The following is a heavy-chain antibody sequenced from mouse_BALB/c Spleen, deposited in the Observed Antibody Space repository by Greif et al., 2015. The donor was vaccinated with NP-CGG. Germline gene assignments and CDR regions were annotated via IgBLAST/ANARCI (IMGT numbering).Heavy chain of an antibody. Sequence: EVQLQQSGPELVKPGASVKISCKASGYSFTGYFMNWVMQSHGKSLEWIGRINPYNGDTFYNQKFKGKATLTVDKSSSTAHMELRSLASEDSAVYYCARRRYDNYAMDYWGQGTSVTVSS. V-gene: IGHV1-20*02. CDR2: INPYNGDT. CDR3: ARRRYDNYAMDY. CDR1: GYSFTGYF. J-gene: IGHJ4*01. D-gene: IGHD2-14*01.